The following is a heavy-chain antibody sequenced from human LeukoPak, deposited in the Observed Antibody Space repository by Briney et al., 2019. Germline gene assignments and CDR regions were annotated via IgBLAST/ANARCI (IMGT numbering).Heavy chain of an antibody. CDR2: IKQDGSEK. CDR3: ARGHYNPYSSSSTQGAEYFQH. Sequence: GGSLRLSCAASGFTFSSYGMHWVRQAPGKGLEWVANIKQDGSEKYYVDSVKGRFTISRDNAKNSLYLQMNSLRAEDTAVYYCARGHYNPYSSSSTQGAEYFQHWGQGTLVTVSS. J-gene: IGHJ1*01. CDR1: GFTFSSYG. V-gene: IGHV3-7*01. D-gene: IGHD6-6*01.